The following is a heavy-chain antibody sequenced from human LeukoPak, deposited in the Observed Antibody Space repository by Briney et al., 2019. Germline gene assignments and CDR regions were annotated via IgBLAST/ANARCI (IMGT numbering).Heavy chain of an antibody. Sequence: GGSLRLSCAASGFTFSSYSMNWVRQAPGKGLEWVSSISSSSSYIYYADSVKGRFTISRDNAKNSLYLQMNSLRAKDTAVYYCARDGIAVAGTFDYWGQGTLVTVSS. CDR1: GFTFSSYS. V-gene: IGHV3-21*01. D-gene: IGHD6-19*01. CDR3: ARDGIAVAGTFDY. J-gene: IGHJ4*02. CDR2: ISSSSSYI.